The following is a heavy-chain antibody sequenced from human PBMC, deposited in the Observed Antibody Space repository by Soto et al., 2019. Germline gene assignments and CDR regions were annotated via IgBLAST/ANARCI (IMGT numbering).Heavy chain of an antibody. CDR2: IKQDGSEK. Sequence: EVQLVESGGGLVQPGGSLRLSCAASGFTFSSYWMSWVRQAPGKGLEWVANIKQDGSEKYYVDSVKGRFTISRDNAKNSLYLQMNSLRAEDTAVYYCARLVWVTIFGVVTEYYFDYWGQGTLVTVSS. J-gene: IGHJ4*02. D-gene: IGHD3-3*01. CDR1: GFTFSSYW. CDR3: ARLVWVTIFGVVTEYYFDY. V-gene: IGHV3-7*01.